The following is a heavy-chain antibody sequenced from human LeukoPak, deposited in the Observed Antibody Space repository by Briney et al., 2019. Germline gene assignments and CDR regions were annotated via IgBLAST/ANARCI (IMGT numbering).Heavy chain of an antibody. V-gene: IGHV3-23*01. J-gene: IGHJ4*02. CDR1: GFIFRNYA. CDR2: ITSNGDST. Sequence: TGGSLRLSCAASGFIFRNYAMSWVRQAPGKGLEWVSAITSNGDSTYYSDSVKGRFTISRDNSKNTLYVEMNSLRAEDTAMYYCVKWGDYDILTGYYVSDFWGQGTLVTVSS. CDR3: VKWGDYDILTGYYVSDF. D-gene: IGHD3-9*01.